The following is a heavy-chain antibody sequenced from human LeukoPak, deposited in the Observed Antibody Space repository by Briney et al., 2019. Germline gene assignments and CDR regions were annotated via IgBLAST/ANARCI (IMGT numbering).Heavy chain of an antibody. CDR2: IRSDGVEK. CDR3: ARDLGNRYDY. J-gene: IGHJ4*02. V-gene: IGHV3-7*03. D-gene: IGHD1-14*01. Sequence: GGSLRLSCTAAGFSLSMYWMSWVRQAPGKGLEWVANIRSDGVEKYYVDSVRGRFTISTDTAKNTLYLQMNSLRADDTAVYYCARDLGNRYDYWGQGTLVTVSS. CDR1: GFSLSMYW.